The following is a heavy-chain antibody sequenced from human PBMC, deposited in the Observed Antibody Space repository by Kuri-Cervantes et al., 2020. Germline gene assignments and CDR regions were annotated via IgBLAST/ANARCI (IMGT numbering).Heavy chain of an antibody. CDR2: ISSSSSYI. V-gene: IGHV3-21*01. CDR3: ARELGRGVISPYLDY. Sequence: GGSLRLSCAASGFTFSSYGMHWVRQAPGKGLEWVSSISSSSSYIYYADSVKGRFTISRDSSKNTLYLQMNSLRAEDTAAYYYARELGRGVISPYLDYWGQGTLVTVSS. J-gene: IGHJ4*02. D-gene: IGHD3-10*01. CDR1: GFTFSSYG.